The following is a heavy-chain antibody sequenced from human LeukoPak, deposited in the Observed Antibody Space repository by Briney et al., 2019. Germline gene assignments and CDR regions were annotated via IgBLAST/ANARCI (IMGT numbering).Heavy chain of an antibody. CDR1: GFSFSSHW. J-gene: IGHJ3*02. Sequence: QTGGSLRLSCAASGFSFSSHWMHWVRQAPGKGLVWVSRINSDGSSISYADSVKGRFTIPRDNAKNTLYLQMNSLGVEDTAVFYCVSSEWYAAFDIWGQGTMVTVSS. CDR3: VSSEWYAAFDI. V-gene: IGHV3-74*01. CDR2: INSDGSSI. D-gene: IGHD6-19*01.